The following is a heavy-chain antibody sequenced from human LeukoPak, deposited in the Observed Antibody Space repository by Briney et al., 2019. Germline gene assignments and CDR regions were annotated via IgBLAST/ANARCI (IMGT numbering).Heavy chain of an antibody. J-gene: IGHJ2*01. CDR1: GGSMSNYY. Sequence: PSETLSLTCIVSGGSMSNYYWNWIRQAPGKGLEWIGYVSYSGRTHYTSSLRSRVAMSVDTSKNQFSLNLRSVTAADTAVYYCAGPGRRDGHNGSYWYFDLWGRGTPVTCSS. V-gene: IGHV4-59*01. D-gene: IGHD5-24*01. CDR3: AGPGRRDGHNGSYWYFDL. CDR2: VSYSGRT.